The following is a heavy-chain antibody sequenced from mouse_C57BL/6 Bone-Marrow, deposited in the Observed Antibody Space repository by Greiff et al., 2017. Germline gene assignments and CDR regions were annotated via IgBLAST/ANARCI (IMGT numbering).Heavy chain of an antibody. J-gene: IGHJ3*01. D-gene: IGHD4-1*01. Sequence: VQLQESGPELVKPGASVKISCKASGYAFSSSWMNWVKQRPGKGLEWIGRIYPGDGDTHYNGTFKGKAPLTADKSSSTAYMQLSSLTSEDSAVYFCASWGWFSYWGQGTLVTVSA. CDR1: GYAFSSSW. CDR2: IYPGDGDT. CDR3: ASWGWFSY. V-gene: IGHV1-82*01.